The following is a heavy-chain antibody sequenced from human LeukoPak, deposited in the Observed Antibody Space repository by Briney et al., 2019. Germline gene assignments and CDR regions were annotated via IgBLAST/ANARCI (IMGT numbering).Heavy chain of an antibody. Sequence: GGSLRLSCAASGFTFSGYWMTWVRQAPGKGLEWVANLRPDGSDKYYADSVEGRFTISRDNAKNSLYLQMNGLRADDTANYYCARDAYDDASESWGQGTLVTVSS. V-gene: IGHV3-7*01. CDR2: LRPDGSDK. D-gene: IGHD3-3*01. CDR3: ARDAYDDASES. CDR1: GFTFSGYW. J-gene: IGHJ5*02.